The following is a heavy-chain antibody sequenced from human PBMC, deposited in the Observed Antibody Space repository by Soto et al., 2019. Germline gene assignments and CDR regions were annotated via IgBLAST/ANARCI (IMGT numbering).Heavy chain of an antibody. CDR3: AKARLPYSYYGLDV. CDR1: GFTFGSYG. D-gene: IGHD6-25*01. J-gene: IGHJ6*02. V-gene: IGHV3-30*18. CDR2: ISYDGSNK. Sequence: GVSLILSCAASGFTFGSYGMHWVRPAPGKGLEWVAVISYDGSNKHHADSVKGRFTISRYNSKNTLYLQMNSLRAEDTAVYYCAKARLPYSYYGLDVWGQGTTVTVS.